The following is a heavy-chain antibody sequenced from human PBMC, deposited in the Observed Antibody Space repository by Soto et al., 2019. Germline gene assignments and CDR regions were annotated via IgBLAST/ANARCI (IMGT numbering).Heavy chain of an antibody. CDR1: GGTFSSYA. CDR3: ARGPYVGGNSFFVYY. J-gene: IGHJ4*02. CDR2: IIPIFGTA. Sequence: QVQLVQSGAEVKKPGSSVKVSCKASGGTFSSYAISWVRQAPGQGLEWMGGIIPIFGTANYAQKVQGRVTITGDESTSTAYMELSSLRSEETAVYYCARGPYVGGNSFFVYYWGQGTLVTVAS. D-gene: IGHD2-21*02. V-gene: IGHV1-69*01.